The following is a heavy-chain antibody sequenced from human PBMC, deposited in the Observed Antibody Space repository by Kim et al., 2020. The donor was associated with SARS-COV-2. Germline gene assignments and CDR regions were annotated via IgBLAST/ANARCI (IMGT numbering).Heavy chain of an antibody. CDR3: ARGALRYYYDSSGPACYF. V-gene: IGHV4-34*01. CDR1: GGSFSGYY. J-gene: IGHJ4*03. CDR2: INHSGST. Sequence: SEILSLTCAVYGGSFSGYYWSWIRQPPGKGLEWIGEINHSGSTNYNPSLKSRVTISVDTSKNQFSLKLSSVTAADTAVYYCARGALRYYYDSSGPACYF. D-gene: IGHD3-22*01.